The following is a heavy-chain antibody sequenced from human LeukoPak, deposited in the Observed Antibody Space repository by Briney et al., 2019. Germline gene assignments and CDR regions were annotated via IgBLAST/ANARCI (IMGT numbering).Heavy chain of an antibody. D-gene: IGHD2-8*01. CDR1: GGSISSSSYY. CDR3: ARGRRFGLMVYAIFDY. J-gene: IGHJ4*02. CDR2: INHSGST. V-gene: IGHV4-39*07. Sequence: PSETLSLTCTVSGGSISSSSYYWSWIRQPPGKGLEWIGEINHSGSTNYNPSLKSRVTISVDTSKNQFSLKLSSVTAADTAVYYCARGRRFGLMVYAIFDYWGQGTLVTVSS.